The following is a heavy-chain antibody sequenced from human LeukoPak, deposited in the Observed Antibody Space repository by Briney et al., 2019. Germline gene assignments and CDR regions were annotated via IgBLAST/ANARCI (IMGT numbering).Heavy chain of an antibody. CDR1: GGSISSSSYY. J-gene: IGHJ4*02. D-gene: IGHD6-6*01. Sequence: SETLSLTCTVSGGSISSSSYYWGWIRQPPGKGLEWIGCIYYTGSTYYNPSLKSRVTISVDTSKNQFSLKLSSVTAADTAVYYCARNRLRYSSSSPFDYWGQGTLVTVSS. V-gene: IGHV4-39*07. CDR3: ARNRLRYSSSSPFDY. CDR2: IYYTGST.